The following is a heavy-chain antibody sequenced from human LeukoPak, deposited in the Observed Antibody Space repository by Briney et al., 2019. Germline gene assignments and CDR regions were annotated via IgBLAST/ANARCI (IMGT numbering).Heavy chain of an antibody. D-gene: IGHD6-13*01. CDR2: IKQDGSEK. CDR1: GFTFSSYW. CDR3: ASASSSSWYPDDY. J-gene: IGHJ4*02. Sequence: GGSLRLSCAASGFTFSSYWMSWVRQAPGKGLEWVANIKQDGSEKYYVDSVKGRFTISRDNAKNSLYLQMSSLRAEGTAAYYCASASSSSWYPDDYWGQGTLVTVSS. V-gene: IGHV3-7*01.